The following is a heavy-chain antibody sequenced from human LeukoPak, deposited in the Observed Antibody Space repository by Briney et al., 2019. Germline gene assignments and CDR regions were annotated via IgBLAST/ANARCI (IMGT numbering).Heavy chain of an antibody. J-gene: IGHJ4*02. D-gene: IGHD6-13*01. CDR2: ISAYNGNT. Sequence: ASVKVSCKASGYTFTSYGISWVRQAPGQGLEWMGWISAYNGNTNYAQKLQGRVTMTTDTSTSTAYMELRSLRSDDTAVYYCAGESQGIAAAGDFDYWGQGTLVTVSS. CDR1: GYTFTSYG. V-gene: IGHV1-18*01. CDR3: AGESQGIAAAGDFDY.